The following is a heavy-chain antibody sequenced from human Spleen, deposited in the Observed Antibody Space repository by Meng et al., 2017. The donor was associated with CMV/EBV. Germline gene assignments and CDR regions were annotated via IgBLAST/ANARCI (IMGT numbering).Heavy chain of an antibody. CDR1: GYTFTGYY. Sequence: ASVKVSCKASGYTFTGYYMHWVRQAPGQGLEWMGWISIYNGNTNYAQKFEGRVIMTTDTSTNTAYMELRRLRSDDTAVYYCARGEGWYDPWGQGTLVTVSS. CDR3: ARGEGWYDP. J-gene: IGHJ5*02. CDR2: ISIYNGNT. V-gene: IGHV1-18*04.